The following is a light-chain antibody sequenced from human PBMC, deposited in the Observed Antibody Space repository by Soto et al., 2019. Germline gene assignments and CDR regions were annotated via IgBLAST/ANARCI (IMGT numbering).Light chain of an antibody. CDR2: GAS. Sequence: EIVLTQSPVTLSLSPLERATLSCIASQSVSISYLAWYQQKPGQAPRLLIYGASSRATGIPDRFSGSGSGTDFTLTISRLEPEDFAVYYCQQYGSSPAFGQGTKV. J-gene: IGKJ1*01. CDR3: QQYGSSPA. CDR1: QSVSISY. V-gene: IGKV3-20*01.